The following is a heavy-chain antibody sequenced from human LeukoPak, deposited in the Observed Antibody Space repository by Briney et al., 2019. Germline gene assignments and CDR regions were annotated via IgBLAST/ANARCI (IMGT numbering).Heavy chain of an antibody. D-gene: IGHD3-10*01. V-gene: IGHV4-39*01. CDR1: GGSISSSSYY. Sequence: SETLSLTCTVSGGSISSSSYYWGWIRQPPGKGLEWIGYIYYSGSTYYNPSLKSRVTISVDTSKNQFSLKLSSVTAADTAVYYCARHSYGSGPSSIYYYYMDVWGKGTTVTVS. CDR2: IYYSGST. CDR3: ARHSYGSGPSSIYYYYMDV. J-gene: IGHJ6*03.